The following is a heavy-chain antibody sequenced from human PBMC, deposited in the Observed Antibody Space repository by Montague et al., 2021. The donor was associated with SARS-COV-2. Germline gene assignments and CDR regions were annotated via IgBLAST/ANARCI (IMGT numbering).Heavy chain of an antibody. CDR1: GFTFGDYA. V-gene: IGHV3-9*01. J-gene: IGHJ5*01. CDR3: AKVSYYVFWSGYSSGVNWFDP. D-gene: IGHD3-3*01. Sequence: SLRLSCAASGFTFGDYAMPWVRQAPGKGLEWVSGIIWNSGSIGYADSVEGRFTISRDNAKNSLYLQMNSLRAEDTALYYCAKVSYYVFWSGYSSGVNWFDPWGQGTLVTVSS. CDR2: IIWNSGSI.